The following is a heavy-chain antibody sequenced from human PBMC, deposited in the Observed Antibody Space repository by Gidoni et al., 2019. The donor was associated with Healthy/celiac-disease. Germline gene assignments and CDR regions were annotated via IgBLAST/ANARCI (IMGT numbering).Heavy chain of an antibody. Sequence: KKPGSSVKVSCKASGGTFSSYALSWVRQAPGQGLEWMGGIIPILGTANYAQKFQGRVTITADESTSTAYMELSSRRSEDTAVYYCARARIPYYYDSSGYYYWFDPWGQGTLVTVSS. CDR3: ARARIPYYYDSSGYYYWFDP. CDR2: IIPILGTA. CDR1: GGTFSSYA. V-gene: IGHV1-69*01. D-gene: IGHD3-22*01. J-gene: IGHJ5*02.